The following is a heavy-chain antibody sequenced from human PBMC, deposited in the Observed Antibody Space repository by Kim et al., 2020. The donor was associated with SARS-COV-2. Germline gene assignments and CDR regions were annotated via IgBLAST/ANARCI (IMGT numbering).Heavy chain of an antibody. J-gene: IGHJ4*02. Sequence: GGSLRLSCAASGFTFCSYWMSWVRQAPGKGLEWVANIKQDGSEKYYVDSVKGRFTISRDNAKNSLYLQMNSLRAEDTAVYYCAREGKQQPRPFDYWGQGTLVTVSS. V-gene: IGHV3-7*01. D-gene: IGHD6-13*01. CDR2: IKQDGSEK. CDR1: GFTFCSYW. CDR3: AREGKQQPRPFDY.